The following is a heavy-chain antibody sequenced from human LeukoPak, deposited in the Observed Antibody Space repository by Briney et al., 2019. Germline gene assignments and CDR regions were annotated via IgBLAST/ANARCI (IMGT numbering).Heavy chain of an antibody. D-gene: IGHD1-26*01. J-gene: IGHJ4*02. V-gene: IGHV3-48*04. CDR1: GFTFSSYS. CDR3: AREIVMTSVGHFDY. CDR2: ISSSGSTI. Sequence: TGGSLRLSCAASGFTFSSYSMNWVRQSPGKGLEWVSYISSSGSTIYYADSVKGRLTISRDNAKNSLYLQMNSLRAEDTAVYYCAREIVMTSVGHFDYWGQGTLVTVSS.